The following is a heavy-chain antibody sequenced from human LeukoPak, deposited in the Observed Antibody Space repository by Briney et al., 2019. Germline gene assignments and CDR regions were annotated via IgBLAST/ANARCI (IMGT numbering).Heavy chain of an antibody. CDR3: ARPRGYGDYDY. CDR1: GFTFSSYS. CDR2: ISSSGSTI. J-gene: IGHJ4*02. Sequence: GRSLRLSCAASGFTFSSYSMNWVRQAPGKGLEWVSYISSSGSTIYYADSVKGRFTISRDNAKNSLYLQMNSLRAEDTAVYYCARPRGYGDYDYWGQGTLVTVSS. V-gene: IGHV3-48*04. D-gene: IGHD4-17*01.